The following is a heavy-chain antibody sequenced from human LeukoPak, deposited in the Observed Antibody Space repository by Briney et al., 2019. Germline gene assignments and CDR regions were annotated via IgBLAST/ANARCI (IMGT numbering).Heavy chain of an antibody. CDR1: GFTFSSYG. V-gene: IGHV3-33*06. CDR3: AKALGSSSWFQYFQH. D-gene: IGHD6-13*01. Sequence: GRSLRLSCAASGFTFSSYGMHWVRQAPGKGLEWVAVIWYDGSNKYCADSVKGRFTISRDNSKNTLYLQMNSLRAEDTAVYYCAKALGSSSWFQYFQHWGQGTLVTVSS. J-gene: IGHJ1*01. CDR2: IWYDGSNK.